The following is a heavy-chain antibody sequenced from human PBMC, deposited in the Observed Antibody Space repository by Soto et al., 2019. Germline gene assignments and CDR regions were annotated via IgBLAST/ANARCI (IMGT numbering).Heavy chain of an antibody. D-gene: IGHD5-12*01. CDR1: GVSISSFY. CDR2: VPTSGYI. CDR3: ARGMSGDDYIFDY. V-gene: IGHV4-4*07. J-gene: IGHJ4*01. Sequence: QVQLQESGPGLVKPSETLSLTCTVSGVSISSFYWGWIRQSAGKGLEWIGRVPTSGYINYNPSLKSRVTMSVDTSKNQFSLKLSSVTAADTAVYYCARGMSGDDYIFDYWGHGTLVTVSS.